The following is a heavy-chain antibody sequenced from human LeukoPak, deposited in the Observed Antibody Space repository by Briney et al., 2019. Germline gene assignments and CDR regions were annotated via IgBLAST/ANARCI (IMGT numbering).Heavy chain of an antibody. CDR1: GFTFDDYA. J-gene: IGHJ6*02. D-gene: IGHD6-13*01. Sequence: PGGSLRLSCAASGFTFDDYAMHWVRQAPGKGLEWVSGISWNSGSIGYADSVKGRFTISRDNAKNSLYLQMNSLRAEDTALYYCAKDIEQQQLTPSGGGMDVWGQGTTVTVSS. V-gene: IGHV3-9*01. CDR3: AKDIEQQQLTPSGGGMDV. CDR2: ISWNSGSI.